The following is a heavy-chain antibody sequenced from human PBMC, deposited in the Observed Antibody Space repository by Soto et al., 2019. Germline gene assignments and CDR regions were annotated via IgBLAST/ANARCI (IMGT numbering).Heavy chain of an antibody. CDR2: INTILGIA. CDR1: GGTFSSYT. V-gene: IGHV1-69*02. Sequence: QVQLVQSGAEVKKPGSSVKVSCKASGGTFSSYTISWVRQAPGQGLEWMGRINTILGIANYEQKSQGRVTNTAHNSPSTAHMELSSLRSEDAAVYYCASEAGRHNGYDWRYWGQGTLVTVSS. J-gene: IGHJ4*02. D-gene: IGHD5-12*01. CDR3: ASEAGRHNGYDWRY.